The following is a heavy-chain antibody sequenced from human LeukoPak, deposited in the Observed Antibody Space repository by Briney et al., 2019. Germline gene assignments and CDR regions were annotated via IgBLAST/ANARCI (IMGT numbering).Heavy chain of an antibody. J-gene: IGHJ6*02. D-gene: IGHD3-9*01. V-gene: IGHV3-33*01. CDR3: ARDEMDILTGYYIPPSLYGMDV. CDR1: GFTFSNYG. Sequence: GGSLRLSCAALGFTFSNYGMHWVRQAPGKGLEWVAVIWYDGSNKYYVDSVKGRFTISRDNSKNTLYLQMNSLRAEDTAVYYCARDEMDILTGYYIPPSLYGMDVWGQGTTVTVSS. CDR2: IWYDGSNK.